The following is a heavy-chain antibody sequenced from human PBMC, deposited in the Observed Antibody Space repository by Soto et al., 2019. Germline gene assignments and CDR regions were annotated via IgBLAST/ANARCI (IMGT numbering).Heavy chain of an antibody. Sequence: QVQLVQSGAEVKKPGASVKVSCKTSGYTFTNYAIHWVRQAPGQRLEWMGWINAGDGNTKYSQKFQGRVTITRDTSASTAYMELSSLRSEDAAVYYCARSGSCTSTSCYGGFDIWGQGTMDTVSS. CDR1: GYTFTNYA. D-gene: IGHD2-2*01. CDR3: ARSGSCTSTSCYGGFDI. V-gene: IGHV1-3*01. J-gene: IGHJ3*02. CDR2: INAGDGNT.